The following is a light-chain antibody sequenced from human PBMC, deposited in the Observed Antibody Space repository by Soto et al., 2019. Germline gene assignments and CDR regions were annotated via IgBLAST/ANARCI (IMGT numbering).Light chain of an antibody. J-gene: IGKJ1*01. CDR2: DAS. CDR1: QSLSGDY. Sequence: EIALTQSPGTLSLPPGDRATLSCRASQSLSGDYLAWYQQQPGHAPRLLIYDASRRATDIPARFSGSGSGTDFALTISRLEPADFAVYFCQQYDTFPRTFGQGTKVEIQ. CDR3: QQYDTFPRT. V-gene: IGKV3-20*01.